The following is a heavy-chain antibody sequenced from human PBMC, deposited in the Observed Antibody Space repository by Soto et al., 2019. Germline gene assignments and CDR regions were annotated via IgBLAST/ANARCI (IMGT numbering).Heavy chain of an antibody. J-gene: IGHJ1*01. CDR2: IHYRGST. CDR1: GDSISSSLHY. D-gene: IGHD2-8*01. CDR3: SRHAPLGVSAPFYF. Sequence: QVHLQESGPGLVKPSETLSLTCSVSGDSISSSLHYWAWIRQSPGKGLEWIGSIHYRGSTYYNPSLTSRVTISLDTSKNQVSLQLTSLTPTDTARYFCSRHAPLGVSAPFYFWGQGTPVTVSS. V-gene: IGHV4-39*01.